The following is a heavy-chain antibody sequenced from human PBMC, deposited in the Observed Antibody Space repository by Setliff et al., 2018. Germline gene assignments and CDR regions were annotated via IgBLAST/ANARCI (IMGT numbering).Heavy chain of an antibody. CDR3: ARARSLDFDY. CDR2: IYSSRST. CDR1: GGSFSDYY. V-gene: IGHV4-4*08. J-gene: IGHJ4*02. Sequence: SETLSLTCAVYGGSFSDYYWSWVRQSPGQGLEWIGYIYSSRSTNYNPSLESRVTILIDKSKNQFSLNLTSVTAADTAVYYCARARSLDFDYWGQGMLVTVSS.